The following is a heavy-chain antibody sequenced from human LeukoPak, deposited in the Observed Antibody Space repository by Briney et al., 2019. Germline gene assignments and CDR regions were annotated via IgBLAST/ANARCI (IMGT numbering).Heavy chain of an antibody. CDR2: INHNGGGA. CDR3: ARDHGGLIMDSSLDS. J-gene: IGHJ4*02. CDR1: GYTFTGYY. D-gene: IGHD3-22*01. V-gene: IGHV1-2*02. Sequence: ASLKVSCKASGYTFTGYYIHWVRQAPGQGLEWMGCINHNGGGADYAQKFQGRVSMTRDTSISTAYMELSRLRSDDTAVYYCARDHGGLIMDSSLDSWGQGSLVTVSS.